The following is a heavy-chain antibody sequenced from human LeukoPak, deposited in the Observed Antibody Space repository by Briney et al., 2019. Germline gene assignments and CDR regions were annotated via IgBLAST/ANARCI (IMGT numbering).Heavy chain of an antibody. CDR1: GYTFTSYD. CDR3: ARHSVRSRGNYYYMDV. J-gene: IGHJ6*03. D-gene: IGHD6-25*01. V-gene: IGHV1-8*01. Sequence: ASVKVSCKASGYTFTSYDINWVRQATGQGLEWMGWMNPNSGNTGYAQKFQGRVTMTRNTSISTAYMELSSLRSEDTAVYYCARHSVRSRGNYYYMDVWGKGTTVTVSS. CDR2: MNPNSGNT.